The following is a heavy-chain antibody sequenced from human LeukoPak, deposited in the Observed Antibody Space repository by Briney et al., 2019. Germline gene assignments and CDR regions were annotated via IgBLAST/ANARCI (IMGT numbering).Heavy chain of an antibody. CDR1: GGSISSSNW. CDR2: IYHTGNT. CDR3: ARDKYYYGSGRLYFDY. V-gene: IGHV4-4*02. D-gene: IGHD3-10*01. J-gene: IGHJ4*02. Sequence: SETLSLTCAVSGGSISSSNWWSWVRQPPGEGLEWIGEIYHTGNTNYNPSLKSRVTMSVDTSKNQFSLKLSSVTAADTAVYYCARDKYYYGSGRLYFDYWGQGTLVTVPS.